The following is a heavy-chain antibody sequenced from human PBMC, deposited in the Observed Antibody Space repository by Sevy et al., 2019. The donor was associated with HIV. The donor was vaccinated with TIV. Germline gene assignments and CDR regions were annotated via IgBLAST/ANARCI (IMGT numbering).Heavy chain of an antibody. CDR1: GGSFSGYY. D-gene: IGHD3-3*01. CDR3: ARADQGITIFGYGMDV. CDR2: INHSGST. Sequence: SETLSLTCAVYGGSFSGYYWSWIRQPPGKGLEWIGEINHSGSTNYNPSLKSRVTISVDTSKNQFSLKLGSVTAADTAVYYCARADQGITIFGYGMDVWGQGTTVTVSS. V-gene: IGHV4-34*01. J-gene: IGHJ6*02.